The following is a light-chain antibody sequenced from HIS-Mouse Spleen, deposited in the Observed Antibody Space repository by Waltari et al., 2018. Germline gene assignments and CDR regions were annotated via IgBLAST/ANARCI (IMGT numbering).Light chain of an antibody. CDR1: PIGSKR. Sequence: SYVLTQPPSVSVAPGTTARIPCGGTPIGSKRVPWYQQKPGQAPVLVVYDDSDRPSGIPERFSGSNSGNTATLTISRVEAGDEADYYCQVWDSSSDHVVFGGGTKLTVL. V-gene: IGLV3-21*03. CDR3: QVWDSSSDHVV. J-gene: IGLJ2*01. CDR2: DDS.